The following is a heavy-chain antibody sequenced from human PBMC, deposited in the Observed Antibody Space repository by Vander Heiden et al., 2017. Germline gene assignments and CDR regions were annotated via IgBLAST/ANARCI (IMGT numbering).Heavy chain of an antibody. J-gene: IGHJ3*02. CDR1: GFTFSSYS. Sequence: EVQLVESGGGLVKPGGSLRLSCAASGFTFSSYSMNGVRQAPGKGLEWVSSISSSSSYIYDADSVKGRFTISRDNAKNSLYLQMNRLRAEDTAVYYCAIFAGRRAFDIWCQGTMVTVSS. D-gene: IGHD3-9*01. V-gene: IGHV3-21*01. CDR3: AIFAGRRAFDI. CDR2: ISSSSSYI.